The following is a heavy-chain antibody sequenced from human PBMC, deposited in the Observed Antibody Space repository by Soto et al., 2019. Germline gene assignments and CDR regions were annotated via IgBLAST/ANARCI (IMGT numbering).Heavy chain of an antibody. V-gene: IGHV2-5*02. D-gene: IGHD3-22*01. Sequence: SGPTLVKPTQTLTLTCTFSGFSLSTSGVGVGWIRQPPGKALEWLALIYWDDDKLYSPSLKSRLTITKDTSKNRVVLTMTNMDPVDTATYYCAHRPITMTAPDAFDIWGQGTMVTVSS. CDR2: IYWDDDK. CDR1: GFSLSTSGVG. J-gene: IGHJ3*02. CDR3: AHRPITMTAPDAFDI.